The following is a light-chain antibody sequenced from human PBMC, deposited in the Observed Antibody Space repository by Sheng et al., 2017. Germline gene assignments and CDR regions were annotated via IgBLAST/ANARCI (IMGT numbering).Light chain of an antibody. CDR2: GAS. V-gene: IGKV3-11*01. CDR3: QQCSIWPLT. Sequence: IVMTQSPATLSVSPGERATLSCRASQSVSSNLAWYQQRPGQTPRLLIYGASNRATGIPARFSGSGSGTDFTLTISSLEPEDFAVYYCQQCSIWPLTFGGGTKVEIK. CDR1: QSVSSN. J-gene: IGKJ4*01.